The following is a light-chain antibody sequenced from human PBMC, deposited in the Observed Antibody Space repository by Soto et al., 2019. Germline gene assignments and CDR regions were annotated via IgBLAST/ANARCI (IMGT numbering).Light chain of an antibody. CDR1: SGHSSYA. CDR3: QTWGTGIHV. J-gene: IGLJ1*01. CDR2: LNSDGSH. Sequence: QTVVTQSPSASASLGASVKLTCTLSSGHSSYAIAWHQQQPEKGPRYLMKLNSDGSHSKGDGIPDRFSGSSSGAERYLISSSLQSEDDADYYCQTWGTGIHVFGTGTKLTVL. V-gene: IGLV4-69*01.